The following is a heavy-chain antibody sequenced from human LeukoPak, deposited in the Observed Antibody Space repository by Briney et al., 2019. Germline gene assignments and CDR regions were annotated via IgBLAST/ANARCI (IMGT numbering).Heavy chain of an antibody. CDR1: GFTFSSYA. V-gene: IGHV3-30-3*01. CDR2: ISYDGSNK. CDR3: ARDSAADY. Sequence: HPGGSLRLSCAASGFTFSSYAMHWVRQAPGKGLEWVAVISYDGSNKYYADSVKGRFTISRDNSKNTLYLQMDSLRAEDTAVYYCARDSAADYWGQGTLVTVSS. J-gene: IGHJ4*02. D-gene: IGHD3-10*01.